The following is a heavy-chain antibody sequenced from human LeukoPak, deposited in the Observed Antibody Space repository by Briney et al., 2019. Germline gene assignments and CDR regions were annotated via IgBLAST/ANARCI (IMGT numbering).Heavy chain of an antibody. D-gene: IGHD3-10*01. CDR2: IYSGGST. CDR3: ARDPFAYGSGRQLDY. J-gene: IGHJ4*02. Sequence: GGSLRLSCAASGFTVSSNYMSWVRQAPGKGLEWVSVIYSGGSTYYADSVKGRFTISRDNSKNTLYLQMSSLRAEDTAVYYCARDPFAYGSGRQLDYWGQGTLVAVSS. V-gene: IGHV3-66*01. CDR1: GFTVSSNY.